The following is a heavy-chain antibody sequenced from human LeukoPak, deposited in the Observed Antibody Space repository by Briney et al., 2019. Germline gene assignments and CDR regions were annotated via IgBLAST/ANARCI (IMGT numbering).Heavy chain of an antibody. J-gene: IGHJ3*02. CDR1: GYTFTSYG. CDR3: ARVPQQQDAFDI. D-gene: IGHD6-13*01. Sequence: ASVKVSCKASGYTFTSYGISWVRQAPGQGLEWMGWISAYNGNTNYAQKLQGRVTMTTDTSTSTAYMELRSLRSDGTAVYYCARVPQQQDAFDIWGQGTMVTVSS. CDR2: ISAYNGNT. V-gene: IGHV1-18*01.